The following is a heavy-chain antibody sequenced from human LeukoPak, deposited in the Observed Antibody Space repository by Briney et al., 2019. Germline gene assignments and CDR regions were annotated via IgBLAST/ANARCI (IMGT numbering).Heavy chain of an antibody. CDR3: ARGGSYLSAFDI. V-gene: IGHV3-23*01. J-gene: IGHJ3*02. CDR1: GLTFNSYA. D-gene: IGHD1-26*01. Sequence: GGSLRLSCAASGLTFNSYAMSWVRQAPGKGLEWVSAISGSGGSTYYADSVKGRFTISRDNSKNTLYLQMNSLRAEDTAVYYCARGGSYLSAFDIWGQGTMVTVSS. CDR2: ISGSGGST.